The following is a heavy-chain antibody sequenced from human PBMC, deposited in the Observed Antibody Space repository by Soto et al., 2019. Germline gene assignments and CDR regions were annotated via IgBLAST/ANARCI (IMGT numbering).Heavy chain of an antibody. CDR3: AKVDRYCSGGSCYSNWFDP. D-gene: IGHD2-15*01. J-gene: IGHJ5*02. Sequence: PGGSLRLSCAASGFTFSSYAMSWVRQAPGKGLEWVSAISGSGGSTYYADSVKGRFTISRDNSKNTLYLQMNSLRAEDTAVYYCAKVDRYCSGGSCYSNWFDPWGQGTLVTVSS. V-gene: IGHV3-23*01. CDR1: GFTFSSYA. CDR2: ISGSGGST.